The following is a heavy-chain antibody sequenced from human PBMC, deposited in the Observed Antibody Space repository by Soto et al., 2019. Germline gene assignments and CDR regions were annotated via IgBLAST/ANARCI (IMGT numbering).Heavy chain of an antibody. Sequence: GGSLRLSCAASGFTFSSYAMSWVRQAPGKGLEWVSAISGSGGSTYYADSVKGRFTISRDNSKNTLHLQMNSLRAEDTAVYYCAKGAVTRNYYYYGMDVWGQGTTVTVSS. CDR1: GFTFSSYA. V-gene: IGHV3-23*01. CDR2: ISGSGGST. J-gene: IGHJ6*02. CDR3: AKGAVTRNYYYYGMDV. D-gene: IGHD4-17*01.